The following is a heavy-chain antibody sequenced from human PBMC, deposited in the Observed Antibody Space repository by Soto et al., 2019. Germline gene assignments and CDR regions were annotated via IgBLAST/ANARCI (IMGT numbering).Heavy chain of an antibody. CDR1: GFTFSSYG. Sequence: QVQLGESGGGGVQPGRSLRLSCAAAGFTFSSYGMHWVRQAPGKGLARVAGIWYDGSNKYYADSVKGRFTISRDHSKNTLYLQMNRLRAEDTAVYYCARWGIAAGDYWGQGTLVTVSS. CDR3: ARWGIAAGDY. D-gene: IGHD6-13*01. V-gene: IGHV3-33*01. CDR2: IWYDGSNK. J-gene: IGHJ4*02.